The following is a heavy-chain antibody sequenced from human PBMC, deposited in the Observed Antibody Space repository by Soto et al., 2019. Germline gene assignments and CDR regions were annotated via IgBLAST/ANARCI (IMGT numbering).Heavy chain of an antibody. D-gene: IGHD6-6*01. CDR2: ISSSGSTI. CDR3: ARDTLVGSSD. V-gene: IGHV3-48*03. Sequence: GGSLRLSCAASGFTFSSYEMNWVRQAPGKGLEWVSYISSSGSTIYYADSVKGRFTISRDNAKNSLYLQMNSLRAEDTAVYYCARDTLVGSSDWGQGTLVTVSS. J-gene: IGHJ4*02. CDR1: GFTFSSYE.